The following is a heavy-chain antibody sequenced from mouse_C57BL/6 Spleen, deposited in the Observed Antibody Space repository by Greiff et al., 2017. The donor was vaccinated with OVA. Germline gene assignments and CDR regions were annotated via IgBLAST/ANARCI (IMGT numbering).Heavy chain of an antibody. V-gene: IGHV1-64*01. Sequence: QVQLQQPGAELVKPGASVKLSCKASGYTFTSYGMRWVKQRPGQGLEWIGMIHPNSGSTNYNEKFKSKATLTVDKSSSTAYMQLRSLTSEDSAVYYCGKRTHPYYFGCWGKGITLTV. J-gene: IGHJ2*01. CDR2: IHPNSGST. CDR1: GYTFTSYG. CDR3: GKRTHPYYFGC.